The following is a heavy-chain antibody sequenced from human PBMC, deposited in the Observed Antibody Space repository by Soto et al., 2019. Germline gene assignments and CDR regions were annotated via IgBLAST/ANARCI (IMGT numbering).Heavy chain of an antibody. J-gene: IGHJ4*02. V-gene: IGHV3-30-3*01. CDR2: ISYDGSNK. D-gene: IGHD5-18*01. Sequence: PGGSLRLSCAASGFTFSSYAMHWVRQAPGKGLEWVAVISYDGSNKYYADSVKGRFTISRDNSKNTLYLQMNSLRAEDTAVYYCARDHGPAGARTSGYSYGYYIDYWGQGTPVTVSS. CDR1: GFTFSSYA. CDR3: ARDHGPAGARTSGYSYGYYIDY.